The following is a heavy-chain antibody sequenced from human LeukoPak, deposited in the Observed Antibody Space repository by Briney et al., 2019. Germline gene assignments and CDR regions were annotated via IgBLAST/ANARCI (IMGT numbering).Heavy chain of an antibody. V-gene: IGHV1-8*01. CDR2: MNPNSGNT. J-gene: IGHJ4*02. CDR3: ARAPIAAAERPYFDY. Sequence: ASVKVSCKASGYTFTSYDINWVRQATGQGLEWMGWMNPNSGNTGYAQKFQGRVTMTRNTSISTAYMELSRLRSDDTAVYYCARAPIAAAERPYFDYWGQGTLVTVSS. CDR1: GYTFTSYD. D-gene: IGHD6-13*01.